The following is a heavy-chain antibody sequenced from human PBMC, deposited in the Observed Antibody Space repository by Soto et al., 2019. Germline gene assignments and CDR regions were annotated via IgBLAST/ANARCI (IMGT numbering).Heavy chain of an antibody. CDR2: IIPIFGTA. CDR3: ATRFDIVVVVAATYYGMDV. CDR1: GGTFSSYA. V-gene: IGHV1-69*13. Sequence: GASVKVSCKASGGTFSSYAISWVRQAPGQGLEWMGGIIPIFGTANYVQKFQGRVTITADESTSTAYMELSSLRSEDTAVYYCATRFDIVVVVAATYYGMDVWGQGTTVTVSS. D-gene: IGHD2-15*01. J-gene: IGHJ6*02.